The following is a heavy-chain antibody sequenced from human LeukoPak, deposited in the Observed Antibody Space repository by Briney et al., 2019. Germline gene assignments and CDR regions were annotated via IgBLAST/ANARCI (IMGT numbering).Heavy chain of an antibody. CDR2: IWSKGDGT. V-gene: IGHV3-64D*08. CDR3: ARRGSGGWGVFGM. J-gene: IGHJ3*02. Sequence: GGSLRLSCSASGFTFSTYAMHWVRQAPGKGLEFVSAIWSKGDGTFYGDSVKGRFTISRDNSKNTVYLQMRTVTIEDTAVYYCARRGSGGWGVFGMWGQGTTVIVSS. D-gene: IGHD3-10*01. CDR1: GFTFSTYA.